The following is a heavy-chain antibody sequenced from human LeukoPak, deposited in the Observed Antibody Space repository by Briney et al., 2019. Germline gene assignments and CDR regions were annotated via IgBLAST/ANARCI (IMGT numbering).Heavy chain of an antibody. V-gene: IGHV4-4*07. CDR3: ARGDYVSAWFDP. D-gene: IGHD4-17*01. J-gene: IGHJ5*02. Sequence: SETLSLTCTVSGGSISSYYRSWLRQPAGKGLEWIGRIYTSGSTNYNPSLKSRVTMSVDTSKNQFSLKLSSVTAADTAVYYCARGDYVSAWFDPWGQGTLVTVSS. CDR1: GGSISSYY. CDR2: IYTSGST.